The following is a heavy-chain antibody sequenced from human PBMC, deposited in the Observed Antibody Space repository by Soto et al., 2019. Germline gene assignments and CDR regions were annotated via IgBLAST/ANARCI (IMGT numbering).Heavy chain of an antibody. V-gene: IGHV1-69*12. CDR3: GRETSAPGPFREDASDI. D-gene: IGHD6-13*01. CDR2: IVPIFSTA. Sequence: QVQLVQSGAEVKKPGSSVKVACKVSGDTFSNYAINWVRQAPGQGLEWMGAIVPIFSTANYAQKFQGRVTVTADEFTITAYMGLGGLRSDDTATYYCGRETSAPGPFREDASDIWGQGTLVTVSS. J-gene: IGHJ3*02. CDR1: GDTFSNYA.